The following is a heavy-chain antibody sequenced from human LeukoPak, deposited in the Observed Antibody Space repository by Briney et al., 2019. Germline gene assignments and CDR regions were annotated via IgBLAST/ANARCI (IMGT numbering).Heavy chain of an antibody. CDR1: GASISSHY. CDR2: IYYRGTT. V-gene: IGHV4-59*11. J-gene: IGHJ6*03. D-gene: IGHD5-12*01. CDR3: ATTGYKTKWHPDYMDV. Sequence: TSETLSLTCTVSGASISSHYCTWIRQPPGKGLEWLGFIYYRGTTNYNPSFQSGVTISIDTSKNQLSLNLTAVTAAAPAVYYCATTGYKTKWHPDYMDVWGKGTTVTVS.